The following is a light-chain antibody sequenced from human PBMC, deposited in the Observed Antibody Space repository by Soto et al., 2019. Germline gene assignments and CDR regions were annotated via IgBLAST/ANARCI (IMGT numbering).Light chain of an antibody. J-gene: IGKJ1*01. CDR3: MQGTHWPRT. CDR2: KVS. Sequence: DVVMTQSPLSLPVTLGQPASISCRSSQSLVNSDGNTYLNWFQQRPGQSPRRLIYKVSNRDSGVPDRFSGSGSCTDFTLKISRVEAEDVGVYYCMQGTHWPRTFGQGTKVEIK. V-gene: IGKV2-30*01. CDR1: QSLVNSDGNTY.